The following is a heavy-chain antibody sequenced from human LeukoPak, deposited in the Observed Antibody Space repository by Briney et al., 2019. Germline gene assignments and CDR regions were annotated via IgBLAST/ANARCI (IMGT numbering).Heavy chain of an antibody. CDR3: ARGRGYCSSTGCYARHFDY. CDR2: INHSGST. V-gene: IGHV4-34*01. D-gene: IGHD2-2*01. Sequence: SETLSLTCAVYGGSFSGYYWSWIRQPPGKGLEWIGEINHSGSTNYNPSLKSRVTISVDTSKNQFSLKLSSVTAADTAVYYCARGRGYCSSTGCYARHFDYWGQGTLVTVSS. CDR1: GGSFSGYY. J-gene: IGHJ4*02.